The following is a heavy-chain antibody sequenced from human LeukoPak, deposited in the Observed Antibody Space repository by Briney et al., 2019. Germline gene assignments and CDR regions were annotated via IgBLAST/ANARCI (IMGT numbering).Heavy chain of an antibody. Sequence: QPGGPLRLSCATSGFTFSSYEMNWVRQAPGKGLEWISYITTSGTSTYYADSVKGRFTISRDNGKTALSLQMNSLRAEDTAVYYCVVHSATSCYWGQGTLVTVSS. J-gene: IGHJ4*02. CDR1: GFTFSSYE. D-gene: IGHD1-26*01. CDR3: VVHSATSCY. CDR2: ITTSGTST. V-gene: IGHV3-48*03.